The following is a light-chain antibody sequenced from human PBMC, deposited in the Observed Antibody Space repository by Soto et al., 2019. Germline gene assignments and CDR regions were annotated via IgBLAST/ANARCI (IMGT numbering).Light chain of an antibody. CDR2: SNN. CDR3: AAWDDSLNAGV. J-gene: IGLJ1*01. V-gene: IGLV1-44*01. CDR1: SSNIGSNT. Sequence: QSVLTQPPSASGTPGQRVTISCSGSSSNIGSNTVNWYQQLPGTAPKLLIYSNNQRPSGVPDRFSGSKSGTSASLAISGLQSEDEADYYCAAWDDSLNAGVFGTGTKV.